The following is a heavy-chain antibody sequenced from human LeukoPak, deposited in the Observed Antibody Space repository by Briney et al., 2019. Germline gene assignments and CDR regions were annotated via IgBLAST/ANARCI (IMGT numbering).Heavy chain of an antibody. CDR3: ARDWGGI. CDR2: IYNSGST. D-gene: IGHD3-16*01. CDR1: GGSVSSGRYN. Sequence: SETLSLTSTVSGGSVSSGRYNRSWIRQPPGKGLEWIGYIYNSGSTNYNPSLKSRVTISVDPSKNQCSLKLSSVTAADTAVYYCARDWGGIWGQGTMVTVSS. V-gene: IGHV4-61*01. J-gene: IGHJ3*02.